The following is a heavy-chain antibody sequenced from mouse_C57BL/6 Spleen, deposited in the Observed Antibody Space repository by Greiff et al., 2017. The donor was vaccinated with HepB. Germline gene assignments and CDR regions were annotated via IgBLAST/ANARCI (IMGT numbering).Heavy chain of an antibody. CDR2: IHPSDSDT. CDR3: AIIPDGYYGPFDV. Sequence: QVQLQQPGADLVKPGDSVKVSCKASGYTFTSYWMHWVNQRPGQGLEWIGRIHPSDSDTNYNQKFKGKATLTVDKSSSTAYMQISSLTSEYSAVYDCAIIPDGYYGPFDVWGTGTTVTVSS. CDR1: GYTFTSYW. J-gene: IGHJ1*03. V-gene: IGHV1-74*01. D-gene: IGHD2-3*01.